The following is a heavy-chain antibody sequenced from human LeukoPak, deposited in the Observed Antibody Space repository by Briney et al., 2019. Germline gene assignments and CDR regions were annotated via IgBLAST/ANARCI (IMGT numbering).Heavy chain of an antibody. CDR3: ARIDDILTGYYGGMDV. D-gene: IGHD3-9*01. CDR1: GGSFSGHY. Sequence: SETLSLTCAVSGGSFSGHYWSWIRQSPGEGLEWIGEIDHSGNTNYNPSLKGRLTISVDTSKNQFSLKLSSVIAADTAVYYCARIDDILTGYYGGMDVWGQGTTVTVSS. J-gene: IGHJ6*02. V-gene: IGHV4-34*01. CDR2: IDHSGNT.